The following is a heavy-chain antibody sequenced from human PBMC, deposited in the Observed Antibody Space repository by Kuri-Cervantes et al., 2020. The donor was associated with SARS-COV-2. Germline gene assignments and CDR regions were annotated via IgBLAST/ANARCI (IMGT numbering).Heavy chain of an antibody. CDR1: GFTFSSYS. CDR2: ISSSSSYI. CDR3: ARGIIAARLHYYYMDV. Sequence: GESLKISCAASGFTFSSYSMNWVRQAPGKGLEWVSSISSSSSYIYYADSVKGRFTISRDNAKNSLYLQMNSLRAEDTAVYYCARGIIAARLHYYYMDVWGKGTTVTVSS. J-gene: IGHJ6*03. V-gene: IGHV3-21*04. D-gene: IGHD6-6*01.